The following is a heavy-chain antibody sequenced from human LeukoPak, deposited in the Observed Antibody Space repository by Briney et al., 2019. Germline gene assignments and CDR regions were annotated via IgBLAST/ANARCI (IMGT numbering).Heavy chain of an antibody. J-gene: IGHJ4*02. Sequence: GGSLRLSCAASGFTFSNYAVTWVRQAPGKGLEWVSLISGSAGSTYYTYYADSVKGRFTISRDNSKNTLYVQMNSLRAEDTALYYCARGYSYGYDYWGQGTLVTVSS. CDR3: ARGYSYGYDY. V-gene: IGHV3-23*01. CDR1: GFTFSNYA. D-gene: IGHD5-18*01. CDR2: ISGSAGSTYYT.